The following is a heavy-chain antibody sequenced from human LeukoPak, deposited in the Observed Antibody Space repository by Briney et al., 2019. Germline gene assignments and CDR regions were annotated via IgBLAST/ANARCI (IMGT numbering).Heavy chain of an antibody. Sequence: GGSLRLSCAASGFTVSSNYMSWVRQAPGKGLEWVSVIYSGGSTYYADSVKSRFTISRDNSKNTLYLQMNSLRAEDTAVYYCARGYCSSTSCYYFDYWGQGTLVTVSS. D-gene: IGHD2-2*01. J-gene: IGHJ4*02. V-gene: IGHV3-53*01. CDR1: GFTVSSNY. CDR2: IYSGGST. CDR3: ARGYCSSTSCYYFDY.